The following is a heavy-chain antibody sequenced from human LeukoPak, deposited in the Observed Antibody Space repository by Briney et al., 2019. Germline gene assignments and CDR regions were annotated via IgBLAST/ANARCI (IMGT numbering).Heavy chain of an antibody. CDR1: GFTFDDYA. J-gene: IGHJ3*02. Sequence: GRSLRLSCAASGFTFDDYAMHWVRQAPGKGLEWVSGISWNSGSIGYADSVKGRFTISRDNAKNSLYLQMNSLRAEDTALYYCAKGTGRYFDWLDAFDIWGQGTMVTVSS. CDR3: AKGTGRYFDWLDAFDI. V-gene: IGHV3-9*01. CDR2: ISWNSGSI. D-gene: IGHD3-9*01.